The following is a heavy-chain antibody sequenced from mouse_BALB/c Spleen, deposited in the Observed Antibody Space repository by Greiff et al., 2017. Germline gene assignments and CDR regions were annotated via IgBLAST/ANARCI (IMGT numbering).Heavy chain of an antibody. Sequence: EVQLQQSGPSLVKPSQTLSLTCSVTGDSITSGYWNWIRKFPGNKLEYMGYISYSGSTYYNPSLKSRISITRDTYKNQYYLQLNSGTTEDTATYYGARWGGYYGSSYAMDYWGQGTSVTVSS. D-gene: IGHD1-1*01. CDR3: ARWGGYYGSSYAMDY. CDR1: GDSITSGY. J-gene: IGHJ4*01. CDR2: ISYSGST. V-gene: IGHV3-8*02.